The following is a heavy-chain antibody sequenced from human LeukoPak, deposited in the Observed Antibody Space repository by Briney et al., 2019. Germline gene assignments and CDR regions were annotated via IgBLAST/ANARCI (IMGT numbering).Heavy chain of an antibody. CDR1: GFTFSSYA. J-gene: IGHJ4*02. CDR2: ISYDGSNK. Sequence: GGSLRLSCAASGFTFSSYAMHWVRQAPGKGLEWVAVISYDGSNKYYADSVKGRFTISRDNAKNSLYLQMNSLRAEDTAVYYCARDSGLRSLDYWGQGTLVTVSS. V-gene: IGHV3-30-3*01. CDR3: ARDSGLRSLDY. D-gene: IGHD3-16*01.